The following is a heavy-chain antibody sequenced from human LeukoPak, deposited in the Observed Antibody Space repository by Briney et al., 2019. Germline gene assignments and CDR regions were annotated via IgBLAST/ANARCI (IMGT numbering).Heavy chain of an antibody. CDR3: AIGHYYDSSGYQRLFKY. D-gene: IGHD3-22*01. Sequence: SETLSLTCTVSGGSISSSSYYWGWIRQPPGKGLEWIGSIYQSETAHYNPSLKSRVTISVDTSKNQFSLKLRSVMAADTAVYYWAIGHYYDSSGYQRLFKYWGQGTLVTVSS. CDR2: IYQSETA. V-gene: IGHV4-39*07. J-gene: IGHJ4*02. CDR1: GGSISSSSYY.